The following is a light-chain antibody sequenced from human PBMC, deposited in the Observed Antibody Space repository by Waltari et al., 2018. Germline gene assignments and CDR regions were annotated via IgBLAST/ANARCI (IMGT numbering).Light chain of an antibody. J-gene: IGLJ2*01. CDR3: NSRDTNGDHVL. CDR2: GKN. Sequence: SSELTQDPAVSVALGQTVRITCQGDSLRSYYASWYQQKPGQAPVLVLYGKNNRPSGIQDRFSGSSSGNTASLTIRGTQAEDEADYYCNSRDTNGDHVLFGGGTKLTVL. V-gene: IGLV3-19*01. CDR1: SLRSYY.